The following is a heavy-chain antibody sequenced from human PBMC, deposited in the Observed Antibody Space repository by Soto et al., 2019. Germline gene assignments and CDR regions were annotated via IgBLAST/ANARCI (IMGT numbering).Heavy chain of an antibody. CDR2: ISYDGSNK. D-gene: IGHD3-10*01. Sequence: QVQLVESGGGVVQPGRSLRLSCAASGFTFSSYAMHWVRQAPGKGLEWVAVISYDGSNKYYADSVKGRFTISRDNSKNTLDLQMNSLRAEDTAVYYCASGLKQSRGYFDYGGQGTLVTVSS. J-gene: IGHJ4*02. CDR3: ASGLKQSRGYFDY. V-gene: IGHV3-30-3*01. CDR1: GFTFSSYA.